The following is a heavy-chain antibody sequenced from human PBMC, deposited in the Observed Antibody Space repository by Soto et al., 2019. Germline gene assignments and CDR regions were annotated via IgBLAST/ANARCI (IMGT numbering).Heavy chain of an antibody. CDR2: IIPIFGTA. CDR3: ARDYYDSSGYYYGMDV. J-gene: IGHJ6*02. CDR1: GGTFSSYA. D-gene: IGHD3-22*01. V-gene: IGHV1-69*13. Sequence: SVKVSCKASGGTFSSYAISWVREAPGQGLEWMGGIIPIFGTANYAQKFQGRVTITADESTSTAYMELSSLRSEDTAVYYCARDYYDSSGYYYGMDVWGQGTTVTVSS.